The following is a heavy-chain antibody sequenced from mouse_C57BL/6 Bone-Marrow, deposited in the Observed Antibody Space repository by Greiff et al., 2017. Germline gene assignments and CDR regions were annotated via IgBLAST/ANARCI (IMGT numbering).Heavy chain of an antibody. CDR3: AREGFPFDY. J-gene: IGHJ2*01. V-gene: IGHV3-6*01. CDR1: GYSITSGYY. CDR2: ISYDGSN. Sequence: EVKLMESGPGLVKPSQSLSLTCSVTGYSITSGYYWNWIRQFPGNKLEWMGYISYDGSNNYNPSLKNRISITRDTSKNQFFLKLNSVTTEDTATYYCAREGFPFDYWGQGTTLTVSS.